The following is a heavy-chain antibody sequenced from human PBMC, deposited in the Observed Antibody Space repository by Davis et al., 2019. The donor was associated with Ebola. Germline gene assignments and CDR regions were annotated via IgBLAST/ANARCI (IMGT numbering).Heavy chain of an antibody. CDR1: GFTFSRYG. Sequence: GESLKISCAASGFTFSRYGMHWVRQAPGKGLEWVAVISYDGSNKYYADSVKGRFTISRDNSKNTLYLQMNSLRAEDTVVYYCAKDAGYSNYMGYYYGMDVWGQGTTVTVSS. CDR3: AKDAGYSNYMGYYYGMDV. J-gene: IGHJ6*02. CDR2: ISYDGSNK. D-gene: IGHD4-11*01. V-gene: IGHV3-30*18.